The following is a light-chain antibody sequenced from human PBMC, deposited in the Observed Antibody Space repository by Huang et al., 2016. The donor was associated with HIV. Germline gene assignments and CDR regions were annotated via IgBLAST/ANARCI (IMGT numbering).Light chain of an antibody. CDR1: PSISSS. J-gene: IGKJ1*01. Sequence: EIVMTQSPATLSVSPGEGATLSCRARPSISSSLAWYQQKPGQSPRLLIYGATSRANGIPARLSGSGSGTEFTLNISSLQSEDVAVYYCQQYNNWHRTFGQGTKVEIK. V-gene: IGKV3-15*01. CDR3: QQYNNWHRT. CDR2: GAT.